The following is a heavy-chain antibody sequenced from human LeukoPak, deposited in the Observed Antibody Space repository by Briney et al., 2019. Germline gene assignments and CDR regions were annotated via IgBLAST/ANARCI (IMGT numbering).Heavy chain of an antibody. Sequence: SETLSLTYTVSGGSISSSSYYWGWIRQPPGKGLEWIGYIYYSGSTNYNPSLKSRVTISVDTSKNQFSLKLSSVTAADTAVYYCAGTYYYDSSGYYHYSLWGQGTLVTVSS. CDR3: AGTYYYDSSGYYHYSL. D-gene: IGHD3-22*01. CDR2: IYYSGST. V-gene: IGHV4-61*05. J-gene: IGHJ4*02. CDR1: GGSISSSSYY.